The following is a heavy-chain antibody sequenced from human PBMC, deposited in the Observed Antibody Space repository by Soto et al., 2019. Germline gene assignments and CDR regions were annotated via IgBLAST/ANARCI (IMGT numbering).Heavy chain of an antibody. CDR3: ARRGRYGDYDY. Sequence: QVQLQESGPGLVKPSETLSLTCTVSGNSISGSSYYWAWIRQPPGKGLEWIGCMFYSGNTYSNPSLKSRVTLSGVTSKTQFPLKLTSVTAADTAVYYWARRGRYGDYDYWGQGTLVTVSS. V-gene: IGHV4-39*01. D-gene: IGHD4-17*01. CDR2: MFYSGNT. J-gene: IGHJ4*02. CDR1: GNSISGSSYY.